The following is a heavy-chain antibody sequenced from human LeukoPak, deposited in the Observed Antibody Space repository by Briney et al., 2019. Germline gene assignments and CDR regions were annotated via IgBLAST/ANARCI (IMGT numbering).Heavy chain of an antibody. V-gene: IGHV3-30-3*01. Sequence: PGGSLRLSCAASGFTFSSYAMHWVRQAPGKGLEWVAVISYDGNNKYYADSVKGRFTISRDNPKNTLYLQMNSLRAEDTAVYYCARDRGSSWYLGPDAFDIWGQGTMVTVSS. CDR2: ISYDGNNK. CDR3: ARDRGSSWYLGPDAFDI. J-gene: IGHJ3*02. CDR1: GFTFSSYA. D-gene: IGHD6-13*01.